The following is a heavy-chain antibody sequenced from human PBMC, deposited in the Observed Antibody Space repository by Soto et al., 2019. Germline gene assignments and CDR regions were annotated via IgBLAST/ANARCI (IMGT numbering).Heavy chain of an antibody. CDR1: GGSISSYY. V-gene: IGHV4-59*12. CDR3: ARSVDP. J-gene: IGHJ5*02. Sequence: SETLSLTCTVSGGSISSYYWSWIRQPPGKGLEWIGYIYYSGITNYNPPLKSRVTISVDTSKNQFSLKLSSVTAADTAVYYCARSVDPWGQGTLVTVSS. CDR2: IYYSGIT.